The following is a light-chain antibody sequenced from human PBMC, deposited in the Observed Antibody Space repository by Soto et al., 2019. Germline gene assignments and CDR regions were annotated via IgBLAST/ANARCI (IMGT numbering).Light chain of an antibody. V-gene: IGKV3-11*01. Sequence: EIVFTQSPATLSLSPGERATLSCRASPSVSSYLAWYQQKPGQAPRLLIYDASNRATGIPARFSGSGSGTDFTLTISSLEPEDFAVYYCQQRSNWPPSWTFGQGTKVDIK. CDR2: DAS. CDR3: QQRSNWPPSWT. J-gene: IGKJ1*01. CDR1: PSVSSY.